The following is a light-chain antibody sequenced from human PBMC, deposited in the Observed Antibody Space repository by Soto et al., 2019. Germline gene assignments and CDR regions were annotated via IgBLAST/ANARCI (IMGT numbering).Light chain of an antibody. V-gene: IGKV1-8*01. CDR2: AAS. Sequence: IRMTQSTSSLSASTGDRVTITCRASQGISSYLAWYQQKPGKAPKLLIYAASTMQSGVPSRFSGSGSGTDFTLTISCLQSEDFATYYCQQYYSYPLTFGQGTKVDIK. CDR1: QGISSY. J-gene: IGKJ1*01. CDR3: QQYYSYPLT.